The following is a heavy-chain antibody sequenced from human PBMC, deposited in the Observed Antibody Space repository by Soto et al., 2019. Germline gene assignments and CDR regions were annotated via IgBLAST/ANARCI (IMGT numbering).Heavy chain of an antibody. CDR3: AHRRGYGEFDS. J-gene: IGHJ4*02. D-gene: IGHD5-18*01. CDR1: GYTVNVYY. V-gene: IGHV1-2*04. CDR2: INPNSGGT. Sequence: APAEVSCKASGYTVNVYYMDWVRQAPGQGLEWMGWINPNSGGTNYAQKFQGWVTITKDTSKNQVVIVMTNMDPVDTATYYCAHRRGYGEFDSWGQGILVTVSS.